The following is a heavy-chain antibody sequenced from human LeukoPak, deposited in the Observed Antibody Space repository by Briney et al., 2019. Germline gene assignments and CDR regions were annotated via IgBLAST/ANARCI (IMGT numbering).Heavy chain of an antibody. CDR1: GFTFDDYG. Sequence: PGGSLRLSCAASGFTFDDYGMSWARQAPGKGLEWVSGINWNGGSTGYADSVTGRFTISRDNAKNSLHLQMNSLRAEDRALYYCAREFKWGGGSPRDYWGEGTLVTVSS. V-gene: IGHV3-20*04. CDR2: INWNGGST. J-gene: IGHJ4*02. D-gene: IGHD1-26*01. CDR3: AREFKWGGGSPRDY.